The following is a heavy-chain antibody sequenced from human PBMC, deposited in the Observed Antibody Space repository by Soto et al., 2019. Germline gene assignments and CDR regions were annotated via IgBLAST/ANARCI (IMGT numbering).Heavy chain of an antibody. V-gene: IGHV4-30-4*01. CDR1: GGSIRSGAYY. CDR2: IYYSGST. J-gene: IGHJ5*02. Sequence: KPSETLSLTCTVSGGSIRSGAYYWSWIRQPPGKGLEWIGYIYYSGSTYYNPSLKSRVTISVDTSKNQFSLKLSSVTAADTAVYYCARRSGTIYYDFWSGYCFDPWGQGTLVTVSS. CDR3: ARRSGTIYYDFWSGYCFDP. D-gene: IGHD3-3*01.